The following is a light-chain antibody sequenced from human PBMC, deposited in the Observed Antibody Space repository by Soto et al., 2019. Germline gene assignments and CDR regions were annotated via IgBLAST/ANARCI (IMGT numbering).Light chain of an antibody. J-gene: IGKJ2*01. CDR2: SAS. CDR1: QSISTE. CDR3: QQGHNWPLT. Sequence: EIVMTQSPATLSVSPGEQATLSCRASQSISTELAWYQQNPGQPPRLLIYSASTRATGVPARFTGSGSGSEFTLTISGLQSEDFAVYYCQQGHNWPLTFGQGTRLEI. V-gene: IGKV3-15*01.